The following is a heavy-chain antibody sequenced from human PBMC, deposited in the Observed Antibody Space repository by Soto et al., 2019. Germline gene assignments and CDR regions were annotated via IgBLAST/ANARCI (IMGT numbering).Heavy chain of an antibody. CDR1: GFTFSTFS. D-gene: IGHD6-19*01. V-gene: IGHV3-48*02. CDR3: GRDLGWAFDS. Sequence: EVQLVESGGGSVQPGGSLRLSCAASGFTFSTFSMNWVRQAPGRGLEWISYISGGGRPISYADSVQGRFTISRDNAKNSLFLQMDRLTDEDTAVYYWGRDLGWAFDSWGQGTLVTVSS. CDR2: ISGGGRPI. J-gene: IGHJ4*02.